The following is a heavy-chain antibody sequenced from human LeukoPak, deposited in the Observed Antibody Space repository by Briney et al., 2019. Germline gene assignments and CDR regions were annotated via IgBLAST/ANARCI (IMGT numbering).Heavy chain of an antibody. CDR2: ISGSGDSA. V-gene: IGHV3-23*01. CDR1: GFIFSTYA. Sequence: GGSLRLSCAASGFIFSTYAMTWVRQAPGKGLEWVSAISGSGDSAYYADSVKGRFTISRDRSKNTLYLQMNSLRAEDTAVYYCAKDWWDEWGQGTLVTVSS. J-gene: IGHJ4*02. CDR3: AKDWWDE. D-gene: IGHD1-26*01.